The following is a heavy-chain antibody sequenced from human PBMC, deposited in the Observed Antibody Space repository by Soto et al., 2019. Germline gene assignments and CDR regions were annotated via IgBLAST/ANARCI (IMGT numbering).Heavy chain of an antibody. V-gene: IGHV1-8*01. CDR2: MNPNSGNT. CDR3: ARVVVVAATPYYYYYMDV. CDR1: GYTFTSYD. Sequence: ASVKVSCKASGYTFTSYDINWVRQATGQGLEWMGWMNPNSGNTGYAQKFQGRVTMTRNTSISTAYMELSSLRSEDTAVYYCARVVVVAATPYYYYYMDVWGKGTTVTVSS. D-gene: IGHD2-15*01. J-gene: IGHJ6*03.